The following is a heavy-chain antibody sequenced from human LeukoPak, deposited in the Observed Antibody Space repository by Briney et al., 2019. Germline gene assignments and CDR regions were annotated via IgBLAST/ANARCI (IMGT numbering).Heavy chain of an antibody. V-gene: IGHV4-39*01. CDR3: ARVIGLGGMDV. CDR2: IYYSGST. CDR1: GGSISSSSYY. J-gene: IGHJ6*02. Sequence: SETLSLTCTVSGGSISSSSYYWGWIRQPPGKGLEWIGSIYYSGSTYYNPSLKSRVTISVDTSKNQFSLKLSSVTAADTAVYYCARVIGLGGMDVWGQGTTVTVSS.